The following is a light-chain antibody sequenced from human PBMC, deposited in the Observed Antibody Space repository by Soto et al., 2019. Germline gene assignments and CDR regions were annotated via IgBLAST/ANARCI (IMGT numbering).Light chain of an antibody. Sequence: QSALTQPPSASGSPGQSVTISCTGTSSDVGGSNYVSWYQQHPGKAPRLMIYEVNKRPSGVPDRFSGSKSGNTASLTVSGLQAEDEADYYCSSYADSNNGVVFGGGTKLTVL. J-gene: IGLJ2*01. CDR3: SSYADSNNGVV. CDR2: EVN. CDR1: SSDVGGSNY. V-gene: IGLV2-8*01.